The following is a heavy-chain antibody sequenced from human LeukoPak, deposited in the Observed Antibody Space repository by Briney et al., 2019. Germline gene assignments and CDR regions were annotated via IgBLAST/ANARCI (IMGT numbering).Heavy chain of an antibody. CDR2: ISSSSSTI. J-gene: IGHJ6*03. Sequence: GGSLRLSCAASGFTFSSYEMNWVRQAPGKGLEWVSYISSSSSTIYYADSVKGRFTISRDNAKNSLYLQMNSLRAEDTAVYYCARDEVDTAMALYYYYYYMDVWGKGTTVTISS. V-gene: IGHV3-48*03. CDR1: GFTFSSYE. CDR3: ARDEVDTAMALYYYYYYMDV. D-gene: IGHD5-18*01.